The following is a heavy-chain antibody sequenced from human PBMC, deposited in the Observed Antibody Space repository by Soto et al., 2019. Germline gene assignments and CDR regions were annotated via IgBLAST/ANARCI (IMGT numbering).Heavy chain of an antibody. D-gene: IGHD3-9*01. CDR2: IYYSGST. V-gene: IGHV4-34*01. CDR3: ARVRYFDWLPQGLWFDP. CDR1: GGSFSGYY. Sequence: SETLSLTCAVYGGSFSGYYWSWIRQPPGKGLEWIGYIYYSGSTNYNPSLKSRVTISVDTSKNQFSLKLSSVTAADTAVYYCARVRYFDWLPQGLWFDPWGQGTLVTVSS. J-gene: IGHJ5*02.